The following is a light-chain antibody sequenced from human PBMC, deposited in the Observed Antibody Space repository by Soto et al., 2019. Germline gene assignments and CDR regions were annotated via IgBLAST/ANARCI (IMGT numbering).Light chain of an antibody. CDR1: QDISSY. Sequence: PSSLSASVGDRVTITCRASQDISSYLAWYQQKPGKAPKLLIYAASTLQSGVPSRFSGSGSGTDFTLTISSLQPEDFATYYCQQRTGFPVTLGGGTREDSK. CDR2: AAS. V-gene: IGKV1-9*01. J-gene: IGKJ4*01. CDR3: QQRTGFPVT.